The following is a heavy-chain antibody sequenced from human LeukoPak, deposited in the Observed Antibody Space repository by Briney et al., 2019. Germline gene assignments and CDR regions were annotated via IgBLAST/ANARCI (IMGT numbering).Heavy chain of an antibody. J-gene: IGHJ5*02. CDR3: ARADIVVVPAATDP. CDR2: ISAYNGNT. D-gene: IGHD2-2*01. V-gene: IGHV1-18*01. Sequence: GASVKVSCKASGYTFTSYGISWVRQAPGQGLEWMGWISAYNGNTNYARKLQGRVTMTTDTSTSTAYMELRSLRSDDTAVYYCARADIVVVPAATDPWGQGTLVTVSS. CDR1: GYTFTSYG.